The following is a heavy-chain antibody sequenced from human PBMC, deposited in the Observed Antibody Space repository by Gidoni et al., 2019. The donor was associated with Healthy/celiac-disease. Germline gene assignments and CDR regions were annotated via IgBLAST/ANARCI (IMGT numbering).Heavy chain of an antibody. CDR2: ISYDGSNK. CDR3: ARNGVVAATREDYFDY. CDR1: GFTLSSYA. D-gene: IGHD2-15*01. Sequence: QVQLVESGGGVVQPGRSLRLSCAASGFTLSSYAMHWVRQAPGKGLDWVAVISYDGSNKYYADSVKGRFTISRDNSKNTLYLQMNSLRAEDTAVYYCARNGVVAATREDYFDYWGQGTLVTVSS. V-gene: IGHV3-30-3*01. J-gene: IGHJ4*02.